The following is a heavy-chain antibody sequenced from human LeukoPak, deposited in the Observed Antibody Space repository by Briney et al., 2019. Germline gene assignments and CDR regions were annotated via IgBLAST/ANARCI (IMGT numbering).Heavy chain of an antibody. D-gene: IGHD3-22*01. CDR2: IYYSGST. J-gene: IGHJ4*02. CDR1: GGSISNYY. CDR3: ARVYYDSSGYSFDY. V-gene: IGHV4-59*01. Sequence: SETLSLTCNVSGGSISNYYWSWIRQPPGKGLEWIGYIYYSGSTNYNPSLKSRVTISVDTSKNQFSLKLSSVTAADTAVYYCARVYYDSSGYSFDYWGQGTLVAVSS.